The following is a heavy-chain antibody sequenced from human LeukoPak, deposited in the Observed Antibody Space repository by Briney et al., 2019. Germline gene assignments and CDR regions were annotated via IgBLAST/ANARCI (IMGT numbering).Heavy chain of an antibody. D-gene: IGHD2-15*01. V-gene: IGHV1-69*04. CDR2: IIPILGIA. J-gene: IGHJ4*02. Sequence: SVKVSCKASGGTFSSYAISWVRQAPGQGLEWMGRIIPILGIANYAQKFQGRVTITADKSTSTAYMELSSLRSEDTAVYYCATAELVVAAEYYLDYWGQGTLVTVSS. CDR3: ATAELVVAAEYYLDY. CDR1: GGTFSSYA.